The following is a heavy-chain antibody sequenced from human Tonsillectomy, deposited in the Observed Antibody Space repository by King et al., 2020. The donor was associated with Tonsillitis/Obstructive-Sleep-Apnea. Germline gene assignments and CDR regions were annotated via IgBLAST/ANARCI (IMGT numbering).Heavy chain of an antibody. D-gene: IGHD3-22*01. CDR3: ARTYDSSGYYPPYFDY. V-gene: IGHV4-59*01. J-gene: IGHJ4*02. Sequence: QLQESGPGLVKPSEALSLTCTVSDGSISSYFWSWIRQPPGKGLEWIGFIDYSGSTNYNPSLKSRVTISVHTSKNQFSLKLSSVTAADTAIYYCARTYDSSGYYPPYFDYGGQGTLVTVSS. CDR1: DGSISSYF. CDR2: IDYSGST.